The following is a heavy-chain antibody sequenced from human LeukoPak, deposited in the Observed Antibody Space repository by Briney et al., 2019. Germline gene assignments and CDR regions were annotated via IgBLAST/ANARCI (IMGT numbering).Heavy chain of an antibody. CDR2: IYTGGSS. D-gene: IGHD6-19*01. CDR3: ARAISGSGGYYFDY. V-gene: IGHV4-4*07. CDR1: GASISSYY. Sequence: SETLSLTCTVSGASISSYYWTWIRQPAGKELEWIGRIYTGGSSNYNPSLKSRVTMSVDTSKNQFSLKLSSLTAADTAVYYCARAISGSGGYYFDYWGQGTQVTVSS. J-gene: IGHJ4*02.